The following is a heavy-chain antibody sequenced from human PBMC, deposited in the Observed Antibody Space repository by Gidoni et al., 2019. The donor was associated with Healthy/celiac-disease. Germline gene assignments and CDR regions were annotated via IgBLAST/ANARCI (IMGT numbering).Heavy chain of an antibody. CDR3: ARDRGGSTAY. CDR1: GFTFSSYS. J-gene: IGHJ4*02. CDR2: ITSSSSTI. V-gene: IGHV3-48*01. Sequence: EVQLVESGGGLVQPGGSLRLSCAASGFTFSSYSMNWVRQAPGKGLEWVSYITSSSSTIYYADSVKGRFTISRDNAQNSLYLQMNSLRAEDTAVYYCARDRGGSTAYWGQGTLVTVFS. D-gene: IGHD1-26*01.